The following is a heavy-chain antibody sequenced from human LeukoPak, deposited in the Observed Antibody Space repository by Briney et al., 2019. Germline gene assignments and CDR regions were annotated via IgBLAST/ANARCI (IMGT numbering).Heavy chain of an antibody. CDR1: GFTFSSYA. Sequence: GGSLRLSCAASGFTFSSYAMSWVRQAPGKGLEWVSAISGSGGSTYYADSVKGRFTISRDNSKNTLYLQMNSQRAEDTAVYYCAKYYDILTGYLYPDYWGQGTLVTVSS. CDR3: AKYYDILTGYLYPDY. D-gene: IGHD3-9*01. CDR2: ISGSGGST. V-gene: IGHV3-23*01. J-gene: IGHJ4*02.